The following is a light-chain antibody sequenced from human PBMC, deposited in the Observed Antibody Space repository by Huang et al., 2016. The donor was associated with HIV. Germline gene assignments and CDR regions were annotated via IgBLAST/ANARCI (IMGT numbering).Light chain of an antibody. CDR3: QQYYSPPRT. CDR1: QDITNS. V-gene: IGKV1-NL1*01. J-gene: IGKJ1*01. CDR2: GAS. Sequence: DIQMIQSPSSLSASVGDRITIPCRASQDITNSLAWYQQKSGKAPKLLLYGASTLESGVPSRFSGSGSGADYTLNISSLQPEDYASYYCQQYYSPPRTFGQGTKVETK.